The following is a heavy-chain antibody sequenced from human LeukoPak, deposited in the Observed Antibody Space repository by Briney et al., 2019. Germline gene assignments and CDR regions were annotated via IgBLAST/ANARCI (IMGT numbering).Heavy chain of an antibody. J-gene: IGHJ4*02. D-gene: IGHD6-19*01. CDR3: ARVKDSSGWYHFFDY. Sequence: GGSLRLSCAASGFTCSTYWMHWVRQAPGKGLVWVSRINSDGITTSYADSVKGRFTISRDNAKNTLYLQMNSLRAEDTAVYYCARVKDSSGWYHFFDYWGQGTLVTVSS. CDR2: INSDGITT. V-gene: IGHV3-74*01. CDR1: GFTCSTYW.